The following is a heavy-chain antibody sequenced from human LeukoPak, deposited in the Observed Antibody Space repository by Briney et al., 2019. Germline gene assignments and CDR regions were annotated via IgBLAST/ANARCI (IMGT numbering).Heavy chain of an antibody. CDR1: GFTFDDYA. Sequence: GGSLRLSCAASGFTFDDYAMHWVRQAPGKGLEWVSGISWNSGSIGYADSVKGRFTISRDNAKNSLYLQKNSLRAEDTALYYCAKGWWEPRYYFDYWGQGTLVTVSS. D-gene: IGHD2-15*01. J-gene: IGHJ4*02. CDR2: ISWNSGSI. CDR3: AKGWWEPRYYFDY. V-gene: IGHV3-9*01.